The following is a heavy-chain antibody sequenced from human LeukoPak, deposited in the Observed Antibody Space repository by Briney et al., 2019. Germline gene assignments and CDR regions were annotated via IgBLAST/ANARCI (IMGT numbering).Heavy chain of an antibody. J-gene: IGHJ4*02. Sequence: ASVRVSCKASGYTFTGYYMHWVRQAPGQGLEWMGWINPNSGGTNYAQKFQGRVTMTRDTSTSTAYMELSRLRSDDTAVYYCARASQPSGWPRHDFDYWGQGTLVTVSS. CDR3: ARASQPSGWPRHDFDY. CDR2: INPNSGGT. D-gene: IGHD6-19*01. CDR1: GYTFTGYY. V-gene: IGHV1-2*02.